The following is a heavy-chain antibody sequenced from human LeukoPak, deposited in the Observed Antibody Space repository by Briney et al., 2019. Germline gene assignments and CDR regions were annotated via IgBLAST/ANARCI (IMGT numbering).Heavy chain of an antibody. D-gene: IGHD1-14*01. CDR3: AREMERAGLYYYYYGMDV. J-gene: IGHJ6*02. Sequence: ASVKVSCKTSGYTFITYGISWVRQAPGQGLEWMGWISPHNGDTKYAQKFQDRVTMTTDTSTSTAYMELRSLRSDDTAVYYCAREMERAGLYYYYYGMDVWGQGTTVTVSS. CDR2: ISPHNGDT. V-gene: IGHV1-18*01. CDR1: GYTFITYG.